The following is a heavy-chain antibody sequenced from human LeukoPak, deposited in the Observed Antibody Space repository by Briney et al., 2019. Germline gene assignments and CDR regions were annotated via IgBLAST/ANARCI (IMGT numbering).Heavy chain of an antibody. V-gene: IGHV5-51*01. D-gene: IGHD1-26*01. CDR2: IFSGDSDT. J-gene: IGHJ4*02. Sequence: GESLKISCKGSGYSFSTYWIGWVRQMPGKGLEWMGIIFSGDSDTRYSPSFQGQVTISADKSISTAYLQWSSLKASDTAMYYCARRSYSASYYDYWGQGTLVTVSS. CDR1: GYSFSTYW. CDR3: ARRSYSASYYDY.